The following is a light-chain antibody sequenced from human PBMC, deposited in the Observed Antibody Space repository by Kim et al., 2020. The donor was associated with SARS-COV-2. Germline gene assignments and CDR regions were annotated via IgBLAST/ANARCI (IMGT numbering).Light chain of an antibody. J-gene: IGKJ2*01. Sequence: SEYVGDRVTITCRASQSVSRYFNWYQQKAGKAPKLLIFGASSLQSGVTSRFSGSGSETDFTLTISSLQPEDFATYYCQQSYSTPYTFGQGTKLEIK. CDR3: QQSYSTPYT. CDR2: GAS. CDR1: QSVSRY. V-gene: IGKV1-39*01.